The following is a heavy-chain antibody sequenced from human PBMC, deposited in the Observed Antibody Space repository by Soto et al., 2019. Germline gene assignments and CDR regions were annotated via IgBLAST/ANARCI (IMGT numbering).Heavy chain of an antibody. Sequence: SETRSLTWTVSGGSISSYYWSWIRQPPGKGLEWIGYIYYSGSTNYNPSLKGRVTISVDTSKNQFSLKLSSVTAADTAVYYCARESYYGAEATVVGYRALRTLVTVSS. CDR3: ARESYYGAEATVVGY. D-gene: IGHD3-10*01. V-gene: IGHV4-59*01. CDR2: IYYSGST. CDR1: GGSISSYY. J-gene: IGHJ4*01.